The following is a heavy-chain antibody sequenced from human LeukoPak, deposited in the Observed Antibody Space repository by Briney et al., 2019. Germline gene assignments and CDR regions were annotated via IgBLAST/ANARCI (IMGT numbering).Heavy chain of an antibody. CDR1: GFRFTFNTYA. Sequence: GGSLRLSCSVSGFRFTFNTYAMHWVRQAQGKGLEYVAAISSNGGSTDYADSVRGRFTISRDNFKNTLYLQMSSLRAEDTAVYYCVNPPGYCSSTSCPGIDYWGQGTLVTVSS. V-gene: IGHV3-64D*06. CDR3: VNPPGYCSSTSCPGIDY. CDR2: ISSNGGST. D-gene: IGHD2-2*01. J-gene: IGHJ4*02.